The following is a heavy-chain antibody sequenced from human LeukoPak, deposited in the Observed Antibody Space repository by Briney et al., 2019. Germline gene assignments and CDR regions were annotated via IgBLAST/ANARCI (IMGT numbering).Heavy chain of an antibody. V-gene: IGHV1-2*02. D-gene: IGHD3-3*01. CDR1: GYTFSDYV. CDR3: GREVIMVDEQGWFQP. CDR2: INPKSGGT. Sequence: GASVKVSCKASGYTFSDYVIHWVRQAPGQGLECMGCINPKSGGTNYVQKFQGRVTMTRDTSIHTVYMELSSLNSDDTAMYYCGREVIMVDEQGWFQPWGQGTLHTVCS. J-gene: IGHJ5*02.